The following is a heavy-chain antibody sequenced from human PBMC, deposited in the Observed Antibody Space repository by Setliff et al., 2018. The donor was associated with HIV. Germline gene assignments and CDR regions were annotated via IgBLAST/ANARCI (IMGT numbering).Heavy chain of an antibody. Sequence: PSETLSLTCSVSGASVSRSFYYWGWIRQSPREGLEWIASVFYSGRTYYNPSLKGRATISVDASKNQFSLRLISVTAADTAIYYCARRRKDGSPEDIDDWGPGMLVTVSS. CDR1: GASVSRSFYY. J-gene: IGHJ4*02. CDR2: VFYSGRT. V-gene: IGHV4-39*01. CDR3: ARRRKDGSPEDIDD. D-gene: IGHD2-15*01.